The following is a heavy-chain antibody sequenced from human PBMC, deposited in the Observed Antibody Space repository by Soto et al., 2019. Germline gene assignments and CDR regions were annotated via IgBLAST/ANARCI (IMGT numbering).Heavy chain of an antibody. Sequence: QVQLQESGPGLVKPSETLSLTCTVSGGSISSYYWSWIRQPPGKGLEWIGCIYYSGSTNYNPSLKSRVTISVDTSKNQFSLKLSSVTAADTAVYYCARERDHCGGDCPFDYWGQGTLVTVSS. J-gene: IGHJ4*02. CDR1: GGSISSYY. D-gene: IGHD2-21*02. V-gene: IGHV4-59*01. CDR3: ARERDHCGGDCPFDY. CDR2: IYYSGST.